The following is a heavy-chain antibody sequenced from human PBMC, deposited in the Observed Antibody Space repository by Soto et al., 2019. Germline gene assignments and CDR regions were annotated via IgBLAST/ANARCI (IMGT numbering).Heavy chain of an antibody. V-gene: IGHV4-30-4*01. J-gene: IGHJ4*02. D-gene: IGHD2-15*01. Sequence: QVPLQDSGPGLVKPLHTLSLSCNVSGLPPTTRGLFWIWVRHSPGKGFAGIGFIDHSGSTVSNPPLRRRLSIVLYTPKNQFSLRLTAVTAADTDVYSCVRTIAGYCSGSDCHSCGHHFDCWGPGTVVTVPS. CDR2: IDHSGST. CDR1: GLPPTTRGLF. CDR3: VRTIAGYCSGSDCHSCGHHFDC.